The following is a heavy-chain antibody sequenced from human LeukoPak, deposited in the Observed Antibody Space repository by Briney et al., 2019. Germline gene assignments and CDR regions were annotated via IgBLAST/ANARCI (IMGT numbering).Heavy chain of an antibody. J-gene: IGHJ4*02. D-gene: IGHD2-21*02. Sequence: GGSLRLSCAASGFTFSSYAMSWVRQAPGKGLEWVAGISYDGTNKYYADSVKGRSTISRDNSKNTLYLQMNSLRTDDTAVYYCARESPACGEDCYFDYWGQGTLVTVSS. CDR3: ARESPACGEDCYFDY. CDR2: ISYDGTNK. CDR1: GFTFSSYA. V-gene: IGHV3-30-3*01.